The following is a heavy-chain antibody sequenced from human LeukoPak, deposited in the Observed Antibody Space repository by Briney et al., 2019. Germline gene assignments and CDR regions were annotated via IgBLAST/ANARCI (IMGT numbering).Heavy chain of an antibody. CDR1: GGSISSGSYY. CDR3: ARVEGTMVRGVIGNWFDP. D-gene: IGHD3-10*01. V-gene: IGHV4-61*02. CDR2: IYTSGST. Sequence: SETLSLTCTVSGGSISSGSYYWSWIRQPAGKGLEWIGRIYTSGSTNYNPSLKSRVTISVDTSKNQFSLKLSSVTAADTAVYYCARVEGTMVRGVIGNWFDPWGQGTLVTVSS. J-gene: IGHJ5*02.